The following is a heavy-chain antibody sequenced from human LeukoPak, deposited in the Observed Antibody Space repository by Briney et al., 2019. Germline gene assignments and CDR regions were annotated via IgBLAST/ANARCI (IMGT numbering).Heavy chain of an antibody. Sequence: SVKVSCKASGGTFSSYAISWVRQAPGQGLEWMGGIIPIFGTANYAQKFQGRVTITADESTSTAYMELSSLRSDDAAVYYCARGRSLGATPWGFDYWGQGTLVTVSS. V-gene: IGHV1-69*13. J-gene: IGHJ4*02. CDR2: IIPIFGTA. CDR3: ARGRSLGATPWGFDY. CDR1: GGTFSSYA. D-gene: IGHD1-26*01.